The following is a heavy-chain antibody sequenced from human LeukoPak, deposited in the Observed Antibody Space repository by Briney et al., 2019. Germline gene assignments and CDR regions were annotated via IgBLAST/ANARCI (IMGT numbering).Heavy chain of an antibody. D-gene: IGHD4-17*01. CDR2: IKQDGSEK. Sequence: GGSLRLSCAASGFTLSSYWMSWARQAPGKGLEWVANIKQDGSEKYYLDSVKGRFTISRDNAKNSLYLQMNSLRAEDTAVYYCARGQTTVTNWGQGTLVTVSS. V-gene: IGHV3-7*03. J-gene: IGHJ4*02. CDR1: GFTLSSYW. CDR3: ARGQTTVTN.